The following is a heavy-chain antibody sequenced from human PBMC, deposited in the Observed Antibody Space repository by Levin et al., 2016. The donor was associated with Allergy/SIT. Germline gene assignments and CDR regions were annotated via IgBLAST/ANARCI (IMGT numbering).Heavy chain of an antibody. D-gene: IGHD3-3*01. CDR3: ARNGYYSIEY. Sequence: GSLRLSCSVSGDSISSHDWWSWVRQPPGKGLEWIGEIHHSGGTNYNPSLKSRVTISVDKSQNQFSLILSSVTAADTAVYYCARNGYYSIEYWGLGTLVPVSS. CDR1: GDSISSHDW. V-gene: IGHV4-4*02. J-gene: IGHJ4*02. CDR2: IHHSGGT.